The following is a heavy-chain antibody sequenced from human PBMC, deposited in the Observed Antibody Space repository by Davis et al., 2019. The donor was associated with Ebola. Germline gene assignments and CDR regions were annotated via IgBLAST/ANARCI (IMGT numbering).Heavy chain of an antibody. CDR1: GFTFSDYS. CDR2: ISSGGRTI. V-gene: IGHV3-48*02. D-gene: IGHD2-8*01. Sequence: GESLKISCAASGFTFSDYSFNWVRQAPRKGLEWVSYISSGGRTIYYADSVKGRFTISRDNAKKSLYLQMSSLRDEDTAVYYCATVRGVCTDGVCSPYWYFDLWGRGTLVTVSS. CDR3: ATVRGVCTDGVCSPYWYFDL. J-gene: IGHJ2*01.